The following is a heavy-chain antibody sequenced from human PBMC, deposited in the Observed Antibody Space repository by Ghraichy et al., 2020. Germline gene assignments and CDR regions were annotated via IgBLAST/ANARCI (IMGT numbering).Heavy chain of an antibody. J-gene: IGHJ4*02. D-gene: IGHD6-19*01. CDR1: GGSISSSSYY. V-gene: IGHV4-39*01. CDR3: ARSPDSSGWYMS. CDR2: IYYSGST. Sequence: ESLNISCTVSGGSISSSSYYWGWIRQPPGKGLEWIGSIYYSGSTYYNPSLKSRVTISVDTSKNQFSLKLSSVTAADTAVYYCARSPDSSGWYMSWGQGTLVTVSS.